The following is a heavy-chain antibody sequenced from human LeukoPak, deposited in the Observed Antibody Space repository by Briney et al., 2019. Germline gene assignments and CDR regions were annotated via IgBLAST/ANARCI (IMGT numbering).Heavy chain of an antibody. CDR1: GFTSSRHW. D-gene: IGHD6-19*01. J-gene: IGHJ4*02. V-gene: IGHV3-7*01. CDR3: ARTVPGYPDDYFDY. Sequence: GGSLTLSCAASGFTSSRHWMSWVRQAPGKGLERVAHMNQDGSAIYSVDSVKGRFTISRDNDKNSLYLQMNGLTVADTAVYYCARTVPGYPDDYFDYWGQGTLVTVSS. CDR2: MNQDGSAI.